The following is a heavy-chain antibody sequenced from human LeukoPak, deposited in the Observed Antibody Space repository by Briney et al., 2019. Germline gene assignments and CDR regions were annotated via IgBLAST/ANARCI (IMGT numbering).Heavy chain of an antibody. CDR3: ARDTNYGDFDY. D-gene: IGHD4-17*01. V-gene: IGHV3-7*01. CDR2: IKQDGSEK. Sequence: GGSLRLSCAASGFTSSSYWMSWVRQAPGKGLEWVANIKQDGSEKYYVDSVKGRFTISRDNAKNSLYLQMNSLRAEDTAVYYCARDTNYGDFDYWGQGTLVTVSS. CDR1: GFTSSSYW. J-gene: IGHJ4*02.